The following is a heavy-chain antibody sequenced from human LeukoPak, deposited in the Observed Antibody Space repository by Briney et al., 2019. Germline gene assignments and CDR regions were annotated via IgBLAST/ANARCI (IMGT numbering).Heavy chain of an antibody. CDR1: GFTFRGYA. CDR2: ISGSGDTT. CDR3: ARDLGSYFDY. Sequence: GGSLRLSCAASGFTFRGYAMNWVRQAPGKGLEWVSAISGSGDTTYYTDSVKGRFTISRDNSKNTPYLQMNSLRAEDTAIYYCARDLGSYFDYWGQGTLVTVSS. J-gene: IGHJ4*02. D-gene: IGHD2-2*03. V-gene: IGHV3-23*01.